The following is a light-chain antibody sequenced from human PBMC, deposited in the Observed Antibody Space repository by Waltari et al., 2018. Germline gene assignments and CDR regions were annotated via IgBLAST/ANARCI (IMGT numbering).Light chain of an antibody. J-gene: IGLJ3*02. CDR2: SNN. Sequence: QSVLTQPPSASGTPGQRVTISCSGSSSNIGSNTVNWYQQLPGTAPKLLIYSNNQRPSGVPDRFSGSKYGTSASLAISGLQSEDEADDCCAAWDDSLNGWVFGGGTKLTVL. CDR1: SSNIGSNT. V-gene: IGLV1-44*01. CDR3: AAWDDSLNGWV.